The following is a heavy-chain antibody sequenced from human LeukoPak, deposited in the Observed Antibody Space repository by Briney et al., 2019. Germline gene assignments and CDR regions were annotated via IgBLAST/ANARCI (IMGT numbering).Heavy chain of an antibody. CDR2: IWYDGSNK. Sequence: GRSLKLSCAASGFTFSSYGMHWVRQAPGKGLEWVAVIWYDGSNKYYADSVKGRFTISRDNSKNTLYLQMNSLRAEDTAVYYCARDPGYSSSWPDYWGQGTLVTVSS. CDR3: ARDPGYSSSWPDY. CDR1: GFTFSSYG. V-gene: IGHV3-33*01. D-gene: IGHD6-13*01. J-gene: IGHJ4*02.